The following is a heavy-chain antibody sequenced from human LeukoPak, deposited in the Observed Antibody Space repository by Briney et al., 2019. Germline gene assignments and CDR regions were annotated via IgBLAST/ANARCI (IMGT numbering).Heavy chain of an antibody. Sequence: PSETLSLTCTVSGGSIRRTSYYWGWIRQPPGKGLEWIGSISHSGRTFYIPSLKSRVTISVDTSKNQFSLRLSSLTAADTAVYYCARVPTPLYYDFWSGEDYYYYYMDVWGKGTTVTVSS. V-gene: IGHV4-39*07. J-gene: IGHJ6*03. D-gene: IGHD3-3*01. CDR1: GGSIRRTSYY. CDR3: ARVPTPLYYDFWSGEDYYYYYMDV. CDR2: ISHSGRT.